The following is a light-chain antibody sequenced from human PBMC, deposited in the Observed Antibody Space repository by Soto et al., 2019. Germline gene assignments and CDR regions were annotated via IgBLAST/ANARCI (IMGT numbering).Light chain of an antibody. V-gene: IGKV1-33*01. Sequence: DLQMTQSPSSLSASVGDRVTITCQASQDISNYLNWYQQKPGKAPKLLIYDASNLETGVPSRFSGSGSGTDFTFTIRSLQPEDIATYYCQQYDNLPPFTFGPGTEVDIK. J-gene: IGKJ3*01. CDR3: QQYDNLPPFT. CDR1: QDISNY. CDR2: DAS.